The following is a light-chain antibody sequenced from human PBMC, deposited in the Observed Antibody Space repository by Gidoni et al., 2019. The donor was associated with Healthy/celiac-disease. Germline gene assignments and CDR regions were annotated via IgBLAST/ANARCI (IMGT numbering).Light chain of an antibody. CDR1: QSISSW. Sequence: MTQSPSTLSASVGDRVTITCRASQSISSWLAWYQQKPGKAPKLLIYKASSLESGVPSRFSGSGSGTEFTLTISSLQPDDFATYYCQQYNSQYTFGQGTKLEIK. V-gene: IGKV1-5*03. CDR2: KAS. J-gene: IGKJ2*01. CDR3: QQYNSQYT.